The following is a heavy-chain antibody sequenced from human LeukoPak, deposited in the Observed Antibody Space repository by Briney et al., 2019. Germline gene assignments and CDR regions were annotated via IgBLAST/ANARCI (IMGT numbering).Heavy chain of an antibody. Sequence: SETLSLTCTVSGGSISSSSSTWGWIRQSPGKGLEWIGRIFYSGGTYKNPSLMSRATLSVDTSQNQFSLELDYVTAADTAVYYCARQVGYNYGNFDFWGQGTLVTVSS. J-gene: IGHJ4*02. CDR1: GGSISSSSST. D-gene: IGHD5-18*01. CDR3: ARQVGYNYGNFDF. V-gene: IGHV4-39*01. CDR2: IFYSGGT.